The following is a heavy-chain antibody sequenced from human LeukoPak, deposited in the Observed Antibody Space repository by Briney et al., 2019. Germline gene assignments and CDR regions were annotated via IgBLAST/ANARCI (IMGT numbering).Heavy chain of an antibody. V-gene: IGHV1-3*01. Sequence: ASVKVSCKASGYTFTSYAMHWVRQAPGQRLEWMGWINAGNGNTKHSQKFQGRVTITRDTSASTVYMNLSSLRSEDTAVYYCARGSQILRYFDWLFGRGYLETFMDVWGQGTTVTVSS. CDR1: GYTFTSYA. CDR3: ARGSQILRYFDWLFGRGYLETFMDV. CDR2: INAGNGNT. D-gene: IGHD3-9*01. J-gene: IGHJ6*02.